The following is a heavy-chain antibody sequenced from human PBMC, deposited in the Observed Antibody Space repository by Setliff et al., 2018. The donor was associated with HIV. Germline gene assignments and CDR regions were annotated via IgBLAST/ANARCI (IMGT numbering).Heavy chain of an antibody. CDR1: GGSISSGGYY. CDR2: IYYSGST. CDR3: ARGVTHPPPFGAFDI. D-gene: IGHD5-18*01. Sequence: PSETLSLTCTVSGGSISSGGYYWSWIRQHPGKGLEWIGYIYYSGSTYYNPSLKSRVTISVDTSKSHFSLNLRSVTAADTAFYYCARGVTHPPPFGAFDIWGLGTLVTVSS. V-gene: IGHV4-31*03. J-gene: IGHJ3*02.